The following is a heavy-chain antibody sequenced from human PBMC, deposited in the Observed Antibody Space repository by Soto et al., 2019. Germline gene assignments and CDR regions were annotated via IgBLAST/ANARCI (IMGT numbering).Heavy chain of an antibody. J-gene: IGHJ6*02. CDR1: GFTFDDYA. Sequence: GGSLRLSCAASGFTFDDYAMHWVRQGPGKGLEWVSGINWNSDNIVYADSVKGRFTISRDNAKNSLYLQMNSPRPEDTALYYCAKAQKIGTSFYYYGMDVWGQGTTVTVSS. CDR2: INWNSDNI. D-gene: IGHD2-2*01. CDR3: AKAQKIGTSFYYYGMDV. V-gene: IGHV3-9*01.